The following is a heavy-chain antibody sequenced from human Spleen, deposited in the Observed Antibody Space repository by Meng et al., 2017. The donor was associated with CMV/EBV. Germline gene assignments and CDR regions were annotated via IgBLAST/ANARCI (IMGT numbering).Heavy chain of an antibody. Sequence: FNISSYGMYWVRQAPGKGLEWVAVIWYDGTNENYADSVKGRFTIFRDNSKNTAYLQMNRLRAEDTAVYYCARLGVFSGVVNWYFDLWGRGTLVTVSS. V-gene: IGHV3-33*07. CDR2: IWYDGTNE. CDR3: ARLGVFSGVVNWYFDL. D-gene: IGHD3-3*01. J-gene: IGHJ2*01. CDR1: FNISSYG.